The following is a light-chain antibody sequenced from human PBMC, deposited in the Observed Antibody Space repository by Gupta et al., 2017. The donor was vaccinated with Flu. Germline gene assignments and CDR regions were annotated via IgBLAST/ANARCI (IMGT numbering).Light chain of an antibody. CDR2: AVS. Sequence: QSALTQPPSVSGSPGQSVTISCTGTSSDVGNYNRVSWYQQPPDTTPKLMIYAVSNRPSGVPGCFSWSQVGNAASPTISGPPGGDEADYYLPPYSSSHTLVFGTGTKVTVL. V-gene: IGLV2-18*02. CDR3: PPYSSSHTLV. J-gene: IGLJ1*01. CDR1: SSDVGNYNR.